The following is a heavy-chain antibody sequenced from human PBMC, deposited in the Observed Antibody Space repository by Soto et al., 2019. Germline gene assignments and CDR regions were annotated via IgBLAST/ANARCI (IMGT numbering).Heavy chain of an antibody. Sequence: PGASLKISCKGSGYSFTSYWIGWVRQMPGKGLEWMGIIYPGDSDTRYSPSFQGQVTISADKSISTAYLQWSSLKASDTAMYYCARHGVYYDSSGTDYYYYGMDVWGQGTTVTVSS. CDR2: IYPGDSDT. D-gene: IGHD3-22*01. CDR1: GYSFTSYW. CDR3: ARHGVYYDSSGTDYYYYGMDV. V-gene: IGHV5-51*01. J-gene: IGHJ6*02.